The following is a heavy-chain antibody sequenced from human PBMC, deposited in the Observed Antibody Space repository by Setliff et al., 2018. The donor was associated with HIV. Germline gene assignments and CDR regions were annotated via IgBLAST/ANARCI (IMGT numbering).Heavy chain of an antibody. CDR3: VPHYHVE. D-gene: IGHD3-10*01. CDR1: GFTFRSYA. J-gene: IGHJ4*02. Sequence: SCGASGFTFRSYAMNWVRQAPGKGLEWVTNISPDGRQKGYVDSVRGRFTISRDNAKNSLYLQMNSLRGEDTAVYFCVPHYHVEWGQGTLVTVSS. CDR2: ISPDGRQK. V-gene: IGHV3-7*01.